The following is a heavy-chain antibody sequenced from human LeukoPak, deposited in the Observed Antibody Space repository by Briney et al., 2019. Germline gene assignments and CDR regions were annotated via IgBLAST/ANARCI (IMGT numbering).Heavy chain of an antibody. D-gene: IGHD3-22*01. V-gene: IGHV3-23*01. CDR2: ISGSGGST. J-gene: IGHJ3*02. Sequence: GGSLRLSCAASGFTFSSYAMSWVRQAPGKGLEWASAISGSGGSTYYADSVKGRFTISRDNSKNTLYLQMNSLRAEDTAVYYCAKATSYYYDSSGYRVRDAFDIWGQGTMVTVSS. CDR1: GFTFSSYA. CDR3: AKATSYYYDSSGYRVRDAFDI.